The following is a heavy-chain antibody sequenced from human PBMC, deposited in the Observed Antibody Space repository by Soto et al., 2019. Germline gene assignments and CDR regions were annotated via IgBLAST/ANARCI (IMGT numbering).Heavy chain of an antibody. CDR3: AHRPGPYYDILTGYRNWFDP. CDR1: GFSLSTSGVG. V-gene: IGHV2-5*02. J-gene: IGHJ5*02. Sequence: QITLKETGPTLVKPTQTLTLTCTFSGFSLSTSGVGVGWIRQPPGKALEWLALIYWDDDKRYSPSLKSRLTITKDTSKNQVVLTMTNMDPVDTAIYYCAHRPGPYYDILTGYRNWFDPWGQGTLVTVSS. D-gene: IGHD3-9*01. CDR2: IYWDDDK.